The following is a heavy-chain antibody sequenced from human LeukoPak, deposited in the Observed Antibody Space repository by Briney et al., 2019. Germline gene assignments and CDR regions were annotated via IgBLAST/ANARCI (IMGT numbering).Heavy chain of an antibody. J-gene: IGHJ4*02. CDR3: ARDRSLVWYTTSSPGDY. V-gene: IGHV1-46*01. D-gene: IGHD6-6*01. CDR1: GYTFTSFY. CDR2: INPSGGST. Sequence: ASVRVSCKPSGYTFTSFYIHWVRQAPGQGLEWLGIINPSGGSTTYAQKFQGRVTLTRDVSTSTVYMELSSLRSEDTAVYYCARDRSLVWYTTSSPGDYWGQGTLVTVSS.